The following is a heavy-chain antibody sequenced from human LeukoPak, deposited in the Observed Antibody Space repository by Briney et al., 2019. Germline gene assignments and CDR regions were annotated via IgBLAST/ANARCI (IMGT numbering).Heavy chain of an antibody. D-gene: IGHD3-10*01. J-gene: IGHJ6*02. CDR1: GYRFTDYY. Sequence: EASVKVSCKASGYRFTDYYVHWVRQAPGQGLEWMGWINPNNGGTNLARKLQGRVTMTRDTSISTTNMELRWLRSDDTAVYYCARDNYGSGSYFVVWGQGTTVTVTS. CDR2: INPNNGGT. CDR3: ARDNYGSGSYFVV. V-gene: IGHV1-2*02.